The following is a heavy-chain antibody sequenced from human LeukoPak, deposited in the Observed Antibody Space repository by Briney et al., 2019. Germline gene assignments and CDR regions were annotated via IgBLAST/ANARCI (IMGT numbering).Heavy chain of an antibody. J-gene: IGHJ6*02. D-gene: IGHD6-13*01. CDR1: GYSFTRYW. CDR3: ARHLQSIAAAGIPSRLYYYGMDV. CDR2: IYPGDSDT. Sequence: GESLKISCKGSGYSFTRYWIGWVRQMPGKGLEWMGIIYPGDSDTRYSPSFQGQVTISADKSISTAYLQWSSLKASDTAMYYCARHLQSIAAAGIPSRLYYYGMDVWGQGTTVTVSS. V-gene: IGHV5-51*01.